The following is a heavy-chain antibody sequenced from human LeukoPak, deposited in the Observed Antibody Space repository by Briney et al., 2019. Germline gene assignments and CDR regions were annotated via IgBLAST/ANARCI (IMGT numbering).Heavy chain of an antibody. D-gene: IGHD2-21*02. CDR3: AKGGHDFNPFYW. Sequence: GGSLRLSCAAPGFTFSTYAMGWVRRAPGKGLEWVSSIKGGGGDPFYADSVKGRLTISRDNSKNTLFLQLDSLRAEDSAVYYCAKGGHDFNPFYWWGQGTLVTVSS. CDR1: GFTFSTYA. CDR2: IKGGGGDP. J-gene: IGHJ4*02. V-gene: IGHV3-23*01.